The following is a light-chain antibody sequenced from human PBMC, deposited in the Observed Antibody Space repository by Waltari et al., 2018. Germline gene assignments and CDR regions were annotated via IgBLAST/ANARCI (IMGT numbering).Light chain of an antibody. CDR1: TSDVGSYDL. Sequence: QSALTQPASVSGTPGQSITLSCSGTTSDVGSYDLVSWDQQHPGKAPKLLICEVFKRPPDTSSRFSGAKSGSTASLTISGLQPEDEADYYCCSYAGRGTYVFGSGTKVTVL. CDR3: CSYAGRGTYV. J-gene: IGLJ1*01. V-gene: IGLV2-23*02. CDR2: EVF.